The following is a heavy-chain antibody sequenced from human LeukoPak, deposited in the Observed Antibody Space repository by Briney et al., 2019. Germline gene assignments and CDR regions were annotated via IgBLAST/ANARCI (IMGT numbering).Heavy chain of an antibody. D-gene: IGHD3-22*01. J-gene: IGHJ4*02. V-gene: IGHV4-59*01. CDR3: ARGSGYLVY. CDR1: GGSFSDYY. CDR2: IYYSRST. Sequence: PSETLSLTCAVYGGSFSDYYWTWIRQPPGKGLEWIGYIYYSRSTNYNPSLKSRVTISVDTSKNQFSLKLSSVTAADTAMYYCARGSGYLVYWGQGTLVTVSS.